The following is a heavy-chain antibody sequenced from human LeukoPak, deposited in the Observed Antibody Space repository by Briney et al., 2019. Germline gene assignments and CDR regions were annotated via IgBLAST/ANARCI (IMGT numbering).Heavy chain of an antibody. CDR2: INHSGST. V-gene: IGHV4-34*01. CDR1: GGSFSGYY. J-gene: IGHJ4*02. CDR3: ARVARWVDY. D-gene: IGHD4-23*01. Sequence: SETLSLTCAVYGGSFSGYYWSWIRQPPGKGLEWIGEINHSGSTNYNPPLKSRVTISVDTSKNQFSLKLSSVTAADTAVYYCARVARWVDYWGQGTLVTVSS.